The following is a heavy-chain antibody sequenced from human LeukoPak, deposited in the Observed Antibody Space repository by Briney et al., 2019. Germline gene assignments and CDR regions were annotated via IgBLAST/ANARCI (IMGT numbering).Heavy chain of an antibody. CDR3: AKDNSAYYYGSSGYYGY. D-gene: IGHD3-22*01. J-gene: IGHJ4*02. CDR2: ISGSGGST. CDR1: GFTFSSYG. Sequence: PGGSLRLSCAASGFTFSSYGMSWVRQAPGKGLEWVSAISGSGGSTYYADSVKGRFTISRDNSKNTLYLQMNSLRAEDTAVYYCAKDNSAYYYGSSGYYGYWGQGTLVTVSS. V-gene: IGHV3-23*01.